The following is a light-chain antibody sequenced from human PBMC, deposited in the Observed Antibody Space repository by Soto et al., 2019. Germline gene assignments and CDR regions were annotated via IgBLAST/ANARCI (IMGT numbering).Light chain of an antibody. CDR3: QHMRT. CDR2: DAS. V-gene: IGKV1-5*01. J-gene: IGKJ1*01. Sequence: DIQMTQSPSTLSASIVDRVTITCRASQNINNWIAWYQQKPGKAPKFLIYDASTLESGVPSRFSGSGFGTEFSLTISSLQPDDFGSYYCQHMRTFGQGTKV. CDR1: QNINNW.